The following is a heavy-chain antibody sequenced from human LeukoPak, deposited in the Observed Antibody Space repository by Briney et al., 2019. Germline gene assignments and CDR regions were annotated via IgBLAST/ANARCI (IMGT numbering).Heavy chain of an antibody. Sequence: GGSLRLSCSASGFTFSSYAMHWVRQAPGKGLEYVSAISSNGGSTYYADSVKGRFTISRDNSKNTLYLQMSSLRAEGTAVYYCVKDRGTYYDFWSGYRQLFYYYYYGMDVWGQGTTVTVSS. CDR2: ISSNGGST. D-gene: IGHD3-3*01. CDR3: VKDRGTYYDFWSGYRQLFYYYYYGMDV. J-gene: IGHJ6*02. V-gene: IGHV3-64D*06. CDR1: GFTFSSYA.